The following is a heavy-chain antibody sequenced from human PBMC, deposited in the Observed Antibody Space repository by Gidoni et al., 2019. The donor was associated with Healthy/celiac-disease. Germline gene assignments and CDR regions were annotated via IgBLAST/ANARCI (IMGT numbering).Heavy chain of an antibody. CDR3: ARVRVDAFDI. V-gene: IGHV3-53*01. Sequence: EVQLVESGGGLIQPGGSLSRSCAASGFTVSSNYMNWVRQAPGKGLEWVSVIYSGGSTYYADSVKGRFTISRVNSKNTLYLQMNSLRAEDTAVYYCARVRVDAFDIWGQGTMVTVSS. CDR1: GFTVSSNY. CDR2: IYSGGST. J-gene: IGHJ3*02.